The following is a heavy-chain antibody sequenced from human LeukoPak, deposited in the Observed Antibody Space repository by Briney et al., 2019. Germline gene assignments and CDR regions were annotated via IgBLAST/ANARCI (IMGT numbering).Heavy chain of an antibody. CDR3: ARGRNCSGGSCYSVVDYYYGMDV. D-gene: IGHD2-15*01. CDR2: IIPIFGTA. Sequence: SVKVSCKASGGTFSSYAISWVRQAPGQGLEWMGGIIPIFGTANYAQKFQGRVTITADESTSTAYMELSSLRSEDTAVYYCARGRNCSGGSCYSVVDYYYGMDVWGRGTTVTVSS. V-gene: IGHV1-69*01. J-gene: IGHJ6*02. CDR1: GGTFSSYA.